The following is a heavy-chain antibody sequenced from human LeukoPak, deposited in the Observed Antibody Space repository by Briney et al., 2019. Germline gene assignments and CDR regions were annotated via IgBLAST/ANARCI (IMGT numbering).Heavy chain of an antibody. Sequence: ASVKVSCKASGYTFTSYYMHWVRQAPGQGLEWMGIINPSGGSTSYAQKFQGRVTMTRDTSTSTAYMELSSLRSEDTAVYYCAARDSKGGYSSSWYFPVTYYYYGMDVWGQGTTVTVSS. CDR1: GYTFTSYY. CDR2: INPSGGST. V-gene: IGHV1-46*01. J-gene: IGHJ6*02. CDR3: AARDSKGGYSSSWYFPVTYYYYGMDV. D-gene: IGHD6-13*01.